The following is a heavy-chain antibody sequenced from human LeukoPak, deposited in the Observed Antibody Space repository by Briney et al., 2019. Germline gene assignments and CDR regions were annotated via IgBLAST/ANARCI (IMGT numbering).Heavy chain of an antibody. CDR1: GFTFSSYW. D-gene: IGHD3-3*01. CDR3: ARDSRYDFWSGYPFDY. CDR2: IKQDGSEK. J-gene: IGHJ4*02. Sequence: GGSLRLSCAASGFTFSSYWMSWVRQAPGKGLEWVANIKQDGSEKYYVDSVKGRFTISRDNAKNSLYLQMSSLRAEDTAVYYCARDSRYDFWSGYPFDYWGQGTLVTVSS. V-gene: IGHV3-7*01.